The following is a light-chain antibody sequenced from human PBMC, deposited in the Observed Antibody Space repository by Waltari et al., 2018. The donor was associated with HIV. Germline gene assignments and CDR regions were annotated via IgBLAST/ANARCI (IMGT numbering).Light chain of an antibody. CDR2: DVS. J-gene: IGLJ1*01. V-gene: IGLV2-14*01. CDR3: SSYTSSSTRV. CDR1: RSDVGGYNY. Sequence: QSALTQPASVSGSPGQSLTISCTGPRSDVGGYNYVSWYPQHPGKAPKLMIYDVSNRPSGVSNRFSGSKSGNTASLTISGLQAEDEADYYCSSYTSSSTRVFGTGTKVTVL.